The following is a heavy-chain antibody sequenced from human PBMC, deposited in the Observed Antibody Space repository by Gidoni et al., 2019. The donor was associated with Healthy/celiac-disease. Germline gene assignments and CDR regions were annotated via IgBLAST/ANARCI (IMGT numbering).Heavy chain of an antibody. CDR3: ARDLPYYYDSSGYQGGIDY. Sequence: TSGSTNYNPSLKSRVTISVDTSKNQFSLKLSSVTAADTAVYYCARDLPYYYDSSGYQGGIDYWGQGTLVTVSS. CDR2: TSGST. D-gene: IGHD3-22*01. J-gene: IGHJ4*02. V-gene: IGHV4-61*02.